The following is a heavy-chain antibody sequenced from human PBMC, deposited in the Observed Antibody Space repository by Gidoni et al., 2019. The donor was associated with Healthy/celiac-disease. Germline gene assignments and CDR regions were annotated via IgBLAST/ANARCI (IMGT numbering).Heavy chain of an antibody. D-gene: IGHD5-18*01. J-gene: IGHJ4*02. V-gene: IGHV3-23*01. CDR1: GFTVSSYA. Sequence: EVQLLESGGGLVKPGGSLRLSCEASGFTVSSYAMSWVRQAPGKGLELVSAISGSGCSTYYADSVKGRFTISRDNSKNTLYLQMNSLRAEDTAVYYCAKCPAIQLWSRLLDYWGQGTLVTVSS. CDR2: ISGSGCST. CDR3: AKCPAIQLWSRLLDY.